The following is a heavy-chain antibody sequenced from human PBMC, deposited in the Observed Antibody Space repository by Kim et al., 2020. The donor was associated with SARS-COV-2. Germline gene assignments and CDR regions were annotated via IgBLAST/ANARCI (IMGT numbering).Heavy chain of an antibody. V-gene: IGHV4-59*01. Sequence: SETLSLTCSVSGGSISSYYWSWIRQPPGKGLEWIGYIYYSGGTNYNPSLKNRVTISLDASRTQFSLKLNFVTAADTAVYYCARVLKTYYYDTGDFFNAF. D-gene: IGHD3-22*01. CDR3: ARVLKTYYYDTGDFFNAF. CDR1: GGSISSYY. CDR2: IYYSGGT. J-gene: IGHJ3*01.